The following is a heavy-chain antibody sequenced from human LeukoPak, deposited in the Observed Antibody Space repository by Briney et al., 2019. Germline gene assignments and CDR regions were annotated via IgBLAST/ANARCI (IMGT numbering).Heavy chain of an antibody. CDR1: GGSFSGYY. Sequence: SEALSLTCAVYGGSFSGYYWSWIRQPPGKGLEWIGEINHSGSTNYNPSLKSRVTISVDTSKNQFSLKLSSVTAADTAVYYCARGLLTGYRGGRHYYYMDVWGKGTTVTISS. CDR2: INHSGST. V-gene: IGHV4-34*01. J-gene: IGHJ6*03. CDR3: ARGLLTGYRGGRHYYYMDV. D-gene: IGHD3-9*01.